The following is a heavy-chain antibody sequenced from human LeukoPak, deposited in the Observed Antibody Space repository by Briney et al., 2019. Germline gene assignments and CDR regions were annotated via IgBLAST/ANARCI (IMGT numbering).Heavy chain of an antibody. Sequence: ASVKVSCKASGGTFGSYAISWVRQAPGQGLEWMGGIIPIFGTVNYAQKFQGRVTITADESTSTAYMELSSLRSEDTAVYYCAGVPAAQDYYYYYYMDVWGKGTTVTISS. CDR1: GGTFGSYA. V-gene: IGHV1-69*01. D-gene: IGHD2-2*01. CDR3: AGVPAAQDYYYYYYMDV. CDR2: IIPIFGTV. J-gene: IGHJ6*03.